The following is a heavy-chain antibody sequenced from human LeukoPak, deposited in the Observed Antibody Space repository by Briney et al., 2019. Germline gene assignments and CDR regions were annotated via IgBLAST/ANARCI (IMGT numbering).Heavy chain of an antibody. Sequence: GASVKVSCKASGYTFTGYYMHWVRQAPGQGLEWMGRINPNSGGTNYAQKFQGRVTMTRDTSISTAYMELSRLRSDDTAVYYCARDEYCSGGSCYSDWYFDYWGQGTLVTVSS. CDR1: GYTFTGYY. V-gene: IGHV1-2*06. J-gene: IGHJ4*02. D-gene: IGHD2-15*01. CDR3: ARDEYCSGGSCYSDWYFDY. CDR2: INPNSGGT.